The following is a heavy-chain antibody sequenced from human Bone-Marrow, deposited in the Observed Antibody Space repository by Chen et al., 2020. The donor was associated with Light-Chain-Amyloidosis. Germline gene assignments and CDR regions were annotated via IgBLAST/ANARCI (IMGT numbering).Heavy chain of an antibody. CDR2: IYPDDSDA. V-gene: IGHV5-51*01. Sequence: EVQLEQSGPEVNKPGESLTISCKGSGYPFPNYWIGWVRQMPGKGLEWMGVIYPDDSDARYSPSFEGQVTISADKSITTAYLQWRSLKASDTAMYYCARRRDGYNFDYWGQGTLVTVSS. D-gene: IGHD5-12*01. CDR1: GYPFPNYW. CDR3: ARRRDGYNFDY. J-gene: IGHJ4*02.